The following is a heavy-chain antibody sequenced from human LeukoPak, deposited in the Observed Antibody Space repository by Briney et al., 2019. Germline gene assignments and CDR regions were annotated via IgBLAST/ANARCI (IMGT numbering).Heavy chain of an antibody. D-gene: IGHD1-14*01. CDR1: GGSISSYY. CDR2: IYYSGST. Sequence: SETLSLTCTVSGGSISSYYWSWIRQPPGKGLEWIGYIYYSGSTNYNPSLKSRVTISVDTSKDQFSLKLSSVTAADTAVYYCAREPPERGFDPWGQGTLVTVSS. CDR3: AREPPERGFDP. J-gene: IGHJ5*02. V-gene: IGHV4-59*01.